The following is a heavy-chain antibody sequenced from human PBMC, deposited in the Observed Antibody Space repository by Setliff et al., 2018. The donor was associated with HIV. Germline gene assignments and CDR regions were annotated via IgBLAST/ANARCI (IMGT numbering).Heavy chain of an antibody. J-gene: IGHJ6*03. Sequence: ASETLSLTCSVSGGSISSYHWSWIRQPAGKGLEWIGRIYVFGSGDTFYNPSFKSRVTISVDTSKNQFSLKLSSVPAADTAVYYCARHYYGSGSYYNPPPYYYYYMDVWGKGTTVTVSS. CDR3: ARHYYGSGSYYNPPPYYYYYMDV. CDR1: GGSISSYH. D-gene: IGHD3-10*01. V-gene: IGHV4-4*07. CDR2: IYVFGSGDT.